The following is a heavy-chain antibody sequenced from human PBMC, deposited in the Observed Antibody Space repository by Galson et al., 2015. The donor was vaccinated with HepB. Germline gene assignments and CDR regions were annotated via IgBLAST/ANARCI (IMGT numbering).Heavy chain of an antibody. CDR3: ARLHCNNGACYTTLDY. J-gene: IGHJ4*02. CDR2: IKQDGSEK. V-gene: IGHV3-7*03. CDR1: GFTFSSHW. Sequence: SLRLSCAASGFTFSSHWMSWVRQAPGKGLEWVASIKQDGSEKKYVDSVKGRFTISRDNAKNSLYLQMNSLRAEDTAVYYCARLHCNNGACYTTLDYWGQGTLVTVSS. D-gene: IGHD2-8*01.